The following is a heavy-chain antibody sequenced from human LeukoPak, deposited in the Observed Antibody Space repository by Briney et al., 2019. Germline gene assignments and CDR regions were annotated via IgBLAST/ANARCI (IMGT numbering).Heavy chain of an antibody. J-gene: IGHJ4*02. V-gene: IGHV3-30*04. CDR3: ARDRTGIFDY. CDR1: GFTFSSYA. Sequence: GRSLRLSCAASGFTFSSYAMHWVRQAPGKGLEWVAVISYDGSNKYYADSVKGRFTISRDNSKNTLYLQMNSLRAEDTAVYYCARDRTGIFDYWGQGTLVTVSS. CDR2: ISYDGSNK. D-gene: IGHD1-1*01.